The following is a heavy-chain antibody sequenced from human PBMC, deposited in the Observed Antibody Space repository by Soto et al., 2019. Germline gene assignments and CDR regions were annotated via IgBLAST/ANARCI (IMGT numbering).Heavy chain of an antibody. J-gene: IGHJ4*02. CDR3: AKDLLITFGGVIPNPFDY. V-gene: IGHV3-30-3*01. Sequence: GGSMRLSCAASGFTFSSYAMHWVRQAPGKGLEWVAVISYDGSNKYYADSVKGRFTISRDNSKNTLYLQMNSLRAEDTAVYYCAKDLLITFGGVIPNPFDYWGQGTLVTVSS. CDR1: GFTFSSYA. CDR2: ISYDGSNK. D-gene: IGHD3-16*02.